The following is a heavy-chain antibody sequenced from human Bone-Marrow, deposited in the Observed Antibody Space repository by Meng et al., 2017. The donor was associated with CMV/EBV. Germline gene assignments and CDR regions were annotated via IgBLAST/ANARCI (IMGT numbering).Heavy chain of an antibody. V-gene: IGHV3-9*01. CDR3: ARDPPYYYDSSGYYPYY. CDR2: ISWNSGSI. Sequence: SLKISCAASGFTFDDYAMHWVRQAPGKGLEWVSGISWNSGSIGYADSVKGRFTISRDNAKNTLYLQMNSLRAEDTAVYYCARDPPYYYDSSGYYPYYWGQGTLVTVSS. D-gene: IGHD3-22*01. CDR1: GFTFDDYA. J-gene: IGHJ4*02.